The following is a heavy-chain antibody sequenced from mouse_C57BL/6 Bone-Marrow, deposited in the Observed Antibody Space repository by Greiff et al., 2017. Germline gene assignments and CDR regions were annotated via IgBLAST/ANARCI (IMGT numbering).Heavy chain of an antibody. Sequence: EVQLQQSGAELVRPGASVKLSCTASGFNIKDDYMPWVKQRPEQGLEWIGWIDPENGDTEYASKFQGKATITADTSSNTPYLQLSSLTSEDTAIYDCTTLYGHYYAMDYWGQGTSVTVSS. CDR2: IDPENGDT. J-gene: IGHJ4*01. CDR1: GFNIKDDY. D-gene: IGHD1-1*01. CDR3: TTLYGHYYAMDY. V-gene: IGHV14-4*01.